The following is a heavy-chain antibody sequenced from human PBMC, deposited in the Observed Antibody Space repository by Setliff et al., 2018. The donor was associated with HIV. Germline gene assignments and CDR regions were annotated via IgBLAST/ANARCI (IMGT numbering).Heavy chain of an antibody. V-gene: IGHV1-8*02. J-gene: IGHJ6*03. D-gene: IGHD6-25*01. CDR3: ARGAWYTSGWHSSRYMDV. CDR1: GYTFTSSD. CDR2: VNPKSGNT. Sequence: ASVKVSCKASGYTFTSSDIYWVRQATGQGLEWMGWVNPKSGNTGYAQKFQGRVIMTRDASISTVYMELRSLRSEDTAVYYCARGAWYTSGWHSSRYMDVWGKGTTVTVSS.